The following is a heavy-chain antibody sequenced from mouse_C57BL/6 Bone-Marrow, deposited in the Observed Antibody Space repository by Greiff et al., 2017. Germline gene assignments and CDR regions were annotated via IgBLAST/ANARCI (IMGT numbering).Heavy chain of an antibody. CDR2: IDPETGGT. Sequence: QVQLQQPGAELVMPGASVKLSCKASGYTFTSYWMHWVKQTPVHGLEWIGAIDPETGGTAYNQKFKGKAILTADKSSSTAYMELRSLTSEDSAVYYCTSFNYYGSSSDYWGQGTTLTVSS. J-gene: IGHJ2*01. V-gene: IGHV1-15*01. D-gene: IGHD1-1*01. CDR3: TSFNYYGSSSDY. CDR1: GYTFTSYW.